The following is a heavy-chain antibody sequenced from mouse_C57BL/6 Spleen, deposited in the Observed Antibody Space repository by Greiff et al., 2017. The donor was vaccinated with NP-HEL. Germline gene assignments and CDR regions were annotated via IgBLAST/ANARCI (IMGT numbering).Heavy chain of an antibody. J-gene: IGHJ3*01. CDR1: GYTFTSYW. CDR3: ARSAYYGSSYAWFAY. V-gene: IGHV1-55*01. Sequence: VQLKQPGAELVKPGASVKMSCKASGYTFTSYWITWVKQRPGQGLEWIGDIYPGSGSTNYNEKFKSKATLTVDTSSSTAYMQLSSLTSEDSAVYYCARSAYYGSSYAWFAYWGQGTLVTVSA. D-gene: IGHD1-1*01. CDR2: IYPGSGST.